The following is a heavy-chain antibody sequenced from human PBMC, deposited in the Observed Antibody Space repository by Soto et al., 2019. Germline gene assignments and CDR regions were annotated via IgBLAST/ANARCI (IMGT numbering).Heavy chain of an antibody. Sequence: EVQLVETGGGLIQPGGSLRLSCAASGFTVSSTYMSWVRQAPGKGLEWVSVIYSGGSTYYADSVKGRFTIFRDDSKNTLYLQMNSLRAEHTAVYYCGSTSFPGYYYYGMDVWGQGTTVTVSS. CDR3: GSTSFPGYYYYGMDV. J-gene: IGHJ6*02. CDR1: GFTVSSTY. V-gene: IGHV3-53*02. D-gene: IGHD2-2*01. CDR2: IYSGGST.